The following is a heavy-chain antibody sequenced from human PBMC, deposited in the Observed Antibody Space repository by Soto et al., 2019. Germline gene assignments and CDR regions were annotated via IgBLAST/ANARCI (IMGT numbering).Heavy chain of an antibody. D-gene: IGHD5-12*01. V-gene: IGHV3-49*04. CDR1: GFTFGDYA. J-gene: IGHJ3*02. Sequence: GGSLRLSCTASGFTFGDYAMSWVRQAPGKGLEWVGFIRSKAYGGTTEYAASVKGRFTISRDDSKSIAYLQMNSLKTEDTAVYYCTRDKEIWLPRKNDAFDIWGQGTMVTVSS. CDR2: IRSKAYGGTT. CDR3: TRDKEIWLPRKNDAFDI.